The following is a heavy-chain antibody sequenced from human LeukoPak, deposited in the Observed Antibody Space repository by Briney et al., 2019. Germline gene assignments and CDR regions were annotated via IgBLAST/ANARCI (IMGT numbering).Heavy chain of an antibody. D-gene: IGHD6-19*01. J-gene: IGHJ4*02. CDR3: ARDPSRLAVGPGGFDY. CDR1: GFTFSSYW. CDR2: INSDGSST. V-gene: IGHV3-74*01. Sequence: GGSVRLSCAASGFTFSSYWMHWVRQAPGKGLVWVSRINSDGSSTSYADSVKGRFTISRDNAKNTLYLQMDSLRAEDTAVYYCARDPSRLAVGPGGFDYWGQGTLVTVSS.